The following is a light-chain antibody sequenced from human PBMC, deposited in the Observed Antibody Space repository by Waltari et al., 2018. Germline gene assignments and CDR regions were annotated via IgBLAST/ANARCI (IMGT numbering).Light chain of an antibody. J-gene: IGKJ2*01. Sequence: VLTQSPVTLSLSLGERATLSCRASQSVSSSYLAWYQQKHGQAPRLLIYGASSRATGIPDRFSGSGSGTDFTLTISRLEPEDFAVYYCQQYGSSPMYTFGQGTKLEI. CDR1: QSVSSSY. V-gene: IGKV3-20*01. CDR3: QQYGSSPMYT. CDR2: GAS.